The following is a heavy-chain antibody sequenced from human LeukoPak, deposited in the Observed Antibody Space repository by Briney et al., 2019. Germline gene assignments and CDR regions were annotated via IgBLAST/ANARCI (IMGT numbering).Heavy chain of an antibody. CDR3: ARDCEGSGSYPCLDY. D-gene: IGHD3-10*01. CDR2: ISYDGSNK. J-gene: IGHJ4*02. Sequence: GGSLRLSCAASGFTFSSYAMHWVRQAPGKGLEWVAVISYDGSNKYYADSVKGRFTISRDNSKNTLYLQMNSLRVEDTAVYYCARDCEGSGSYPCLDYWGQGTLVTVSS. V-gene: IGHV3-30*04. CDR1: GFTFSSYA.